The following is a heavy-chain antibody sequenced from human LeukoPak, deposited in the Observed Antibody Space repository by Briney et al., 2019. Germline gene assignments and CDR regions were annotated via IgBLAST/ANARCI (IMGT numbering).Heavy chain of an antibody. V-gene: IGHV4-31*03. CDR2: IFYSGST. CDR3: ARTRYSSSYHAFDN. CDR1: GGSISSGGYY. Sequence: SETLSLICIVSGGSISSGGYYWSWIRQHPGKGLEWIGYIFYSGSTYYNPSLKSRVTISVDTSKNQFSLKLSSVTAADTAVYYCARTRYSSSYHAFDNWGKGTLVTVSS. J-gene: IGHJ4*02. D-gene: IGHD3-3*01.